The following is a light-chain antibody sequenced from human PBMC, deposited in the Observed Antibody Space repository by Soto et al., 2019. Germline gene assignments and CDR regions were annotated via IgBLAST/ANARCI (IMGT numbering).Light chain of an antibody. CDR3: SSFTGTTTLDI. J-gene: IGLJ1*01. V-gene: IGLV2-14*03. Sequence: QSALTQPASVSGSPGQSITLPCTGTSSDVGAYKYVSWYQQHPGKVPKLIIYGVSNRPSGVSSRFSGSKSGNTAFLTISGLQPEDEADYYCSSFTGTTTLDIFGTGTKVTVL. CDR1: SSDVGAYKY. CDR2: GVS.